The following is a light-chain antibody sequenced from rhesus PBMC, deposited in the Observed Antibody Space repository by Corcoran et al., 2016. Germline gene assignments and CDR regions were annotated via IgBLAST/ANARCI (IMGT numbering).Light chain of an antibody. CDR1: QSVGSH. J-gene: IGKJ2*01. CDR2: GAS. V-gene: IGKV3-53*01. CDR3: QNYSTSPPYS. Sequence: HVILTQSPAILSLSPGERATLSCRTSQSVGSHLAWYQPKPGQAPRLLIYGASGRAIGIPARCSGRGAGKEFTLTISILDPVDCAMYSCQNYSTSPPYSFGQGTKVEIK.